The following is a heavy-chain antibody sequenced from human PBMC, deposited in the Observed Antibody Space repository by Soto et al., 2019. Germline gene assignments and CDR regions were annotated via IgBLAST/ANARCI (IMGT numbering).Heavy chain of an antibody. J-gene: IGHJ4*02. V-gene: IGHV4-34*01. CDR2: INHSGST. D-gene: IGHD3-3*01. Sequence: WVRQPPGKGLEWIGEINHSGSTNYNPSLKSRVTISVDTSKNQFSLKLSSVTAADTAVYYCARGRRNYDFWSGYYLPFDYWGQGTLVTVSS. CDR3: ARGRRNYDFWSGYYLPFDY.